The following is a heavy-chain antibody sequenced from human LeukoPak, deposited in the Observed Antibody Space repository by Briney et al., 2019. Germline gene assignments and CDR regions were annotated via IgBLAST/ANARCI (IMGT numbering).Heavy chain of an antibody. J-gene: IGHJ6*03. D-gene: IGHD2-2*03. CDR1: GFTFSSYW. Sequence: GGSLRLSCAASGFTFSSYWMSWVRQAPGKGLEGVANIKQDGSEKYYVDSVKGRFTISRDNAKNSLYLQMNSLRAEDTAVYYCARVTVDIVVVPAAAGTFYYYYYMDVWGKGTTVTVSS. CDR3: ARVTVDIVVVPAAAGTFYYYYYMDV. CDR2: IKQDGSEK. V-gene: IGHV3-7*01.